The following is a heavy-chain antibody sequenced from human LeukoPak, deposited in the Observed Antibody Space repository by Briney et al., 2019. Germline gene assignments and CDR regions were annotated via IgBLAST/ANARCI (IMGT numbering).Heavy chain of an antibody. CDR1: GFTFSNYG. Sequence: SGGSLRLSCAASGFTFSNYGMSWVRQAPGKGLEWVSYIGSGSSPTYYAESMKGRFTISRDNANNSLYLQMNSLRDEDTAVYYCAREATLIQWGQGTLVTVSS. V-gene: IGHV3-48*02. CDR3: AREATLIQ. CDR2: IGSGSSPT. D-gene: IGHD1-1*01. J-gene: IGHJ4*02.